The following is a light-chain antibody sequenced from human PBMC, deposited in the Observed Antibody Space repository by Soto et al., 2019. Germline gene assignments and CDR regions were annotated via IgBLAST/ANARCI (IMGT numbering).Light chain of an antibody. Sequence: EKVTTQSPATLSMSPGERATLSCRASQSVSSYLAWYQQKPGQAPRLLIYGASTRATGIPARFSGSGSGTEFTLTISSLQSEDVAVYYCQQYNNWPSWTFGQGTKVEIK. V-gene: IGKV3-15*01. CDR2: GAS. CDR1: QSVSSY. J-gene: IGKJ1*01. CDR3: QQYNNWPSWT.